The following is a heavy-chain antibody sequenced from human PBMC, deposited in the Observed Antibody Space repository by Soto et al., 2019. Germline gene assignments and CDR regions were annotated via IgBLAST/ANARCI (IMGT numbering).Heavy chain of an antibody. D-gene: IGHD2-2*01. Sequence: QVQLVQSGAEVKKPGASVKVSCKASGYTFTGYYIRWVRQAPGQGLEWMGGINPNSGASNYAQKFQGRVTMTRDTSISTAYMEPSRLRSDDTAVYYCARYCSSTSCQFDPWGQGTLVTVSS. CDR1: GYTFTGYY. CDR2: INPNSGAS. J-gene: IGHJ5*02. CDR3: ARYCSSTSCQFDP. V-gene: IGHV1-2*02.